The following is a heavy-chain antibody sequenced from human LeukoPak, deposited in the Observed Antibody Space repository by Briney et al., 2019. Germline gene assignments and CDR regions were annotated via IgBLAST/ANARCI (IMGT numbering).Heavy chain of an antibody. CDR1: GFTFSSYA. CDR2: ISGGGGST. Sequence: GGSLRLSCAASGFTFSSYAMSWVRQAPGKGLEWVSGISGGGGSTYYADSVKGRFTISRDNSKNTLYLQMNSLRAEDTAVYYCAKGYSSSSDWFDPWGQGTLVTVSS. CDR3: AKGYSSSSDWFDP. V-gene: IGHV3-23*01. D-gene: IGHD6-6*01. J-gene: IGHJ5*02.